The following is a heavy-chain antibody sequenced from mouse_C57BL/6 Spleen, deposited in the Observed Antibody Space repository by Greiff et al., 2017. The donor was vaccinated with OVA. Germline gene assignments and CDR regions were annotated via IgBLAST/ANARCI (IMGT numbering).Heavy chain of an antibody. CDR3: ARDNYGNSFAY. D-gene: IGHD2-1*01. CDR1: GYSITSGYY. V-gene: IGHV3-6*01. J-gene: IGHJ3*01. Sequence: EVHLVESGPGLVKPSQSLSLTCSVTGYSITSGYYWNWIRQFPGNKLEWMGYISYDGSNNYNPSLKNRISITRDTSKNQFFLKLTSVTTEDTATYYGARDNYGNSFAYWGQGTLVTVSA. CDR2: ISYDGSN.